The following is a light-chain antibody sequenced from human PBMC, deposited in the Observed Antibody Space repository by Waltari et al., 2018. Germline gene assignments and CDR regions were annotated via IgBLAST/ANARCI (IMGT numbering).Light chain of an antibody. Sequence: QFALAQPASVSGSPGQSITISCTGTANDIGGYNYVSWYQQHPGLAPKLMIYDVSNRPSGGSNRCSGSKSGNTASLTISGLQAEDEADYYCSSYTSSSTYVLFGGGTKLTVL. V-gene: IGLV2-14*03. CDR1: ANDIGGYNY. CDR2: DVS. CDR3: SSYTSSSTYVL. J-gene: IGLJ2*01.